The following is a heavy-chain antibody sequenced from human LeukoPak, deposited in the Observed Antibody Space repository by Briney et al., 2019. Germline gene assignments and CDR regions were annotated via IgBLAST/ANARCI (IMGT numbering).Heavy chain of an antibody. D-gene: IGHD2-2*01. J-gene: IGHJ4*02. CDR1: GYTFTGYY. Sequence: GASVKVSCKASGYTFTGYYMHWVRQAPGQGLEWMGWINPNSGGTNYAQKFQGRVTMTRDTSISTAYMELSRLRSDDTAVYYCARDEGGIVVVPAAGSDYWGQGTLVTVSS. CDR2: INPNSGGT. CDR3: ARDEGGIVVVPAAGSDY. V-gene: IGHV1-2*02.